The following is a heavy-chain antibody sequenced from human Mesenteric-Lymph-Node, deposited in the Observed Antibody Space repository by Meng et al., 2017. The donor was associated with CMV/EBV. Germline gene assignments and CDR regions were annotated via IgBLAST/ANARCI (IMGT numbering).Heavy chain of an antibody. CDR2: ISAYNGNT. D-gene: IGHD2-2*02. J-gene: IGHJ4*02. CDR3: ARWGYCSSTSCYRGHFDY. Sequence: ASVKVSCKASGYTFTGYYMNWVRQAPGQGLEWMGWISAYNGNTNYAQKLQGRVTMTTDTSTSTAYMELRSLRSDDTAVYYCARWGYCSSTSCYRGHFDYWGQGTLVTVSS. CDR1: GYTFTGYY. V-gene: IGHV1-18*04.